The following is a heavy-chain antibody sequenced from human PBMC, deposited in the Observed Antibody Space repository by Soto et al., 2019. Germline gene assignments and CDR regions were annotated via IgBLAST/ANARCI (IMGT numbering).Heavy chain of an antibody. CDR3: ARGGIVATSQTIYYYYYMDV. CDR2: INPNSGGT. D-gene: IGHD5-12*01. J-gene: IGHJ6*03. V-gene: IGHV1-2*04. CDR1: GYTFTGYY. Sequence: EASVKVSCKASGYTFTGYYMHWVRQAPGQGLEWMGWINPNSGGTNYAQKFQGWVTMTRDTSISTAYMELSRLRSDDTAVYYCARGGIVATSQTIYYYYYMDVWGKGTTVTVSS.